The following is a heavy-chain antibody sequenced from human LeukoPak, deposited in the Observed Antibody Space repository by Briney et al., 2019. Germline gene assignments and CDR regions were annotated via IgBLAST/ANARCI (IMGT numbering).Heavy chain of an antibody. V-gene: IGHV3-64*01. Sequence: GGSLRLSCAASGFTSSSYAMHWVRQAPGKGLEYVSAISSNGGSTYYANSVKGRFTISRDNSKNTLYLQMGSLRAEDMAVYYCARDGRGYAGDYWGQGTLVTVSS. CDR3: ARDGRGYAGDY. CDR1: GFTSSSYA. J-gene: IGHJ4*02. CDR2: ISSNGGST. D-gene: IGHD5-12*01.